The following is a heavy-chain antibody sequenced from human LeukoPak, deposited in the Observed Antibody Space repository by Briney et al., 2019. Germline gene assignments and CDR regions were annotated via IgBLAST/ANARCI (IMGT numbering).Heavy chain of an antibody. Sequence: GGSLRLSCAASGFTFSSYGMSWVRQAPGKGLEWVSTISGGPDDNTYYADSVKGRFTISRDNSRNTLYLQMNSLRAEDTAIYFCAKDFAISLRFGEDYYGMDVWGQGTTVTVSS. D-gene: IGHD3-10*01. CDR1: GFTFSSYG. V-gene: IGHV3-23*01. CDR3: AKDFAISLRFGEDYYGMDV. CDR2: ISGGPDDNT. J-gene: IGHJ6*02.